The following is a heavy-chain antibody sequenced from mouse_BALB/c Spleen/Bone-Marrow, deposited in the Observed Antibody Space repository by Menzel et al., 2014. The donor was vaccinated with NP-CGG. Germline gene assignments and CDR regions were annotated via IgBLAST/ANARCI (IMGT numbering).Heavy chain of an antibody. V-gene: IGHV1S132*01. J-gene: IGHJ2*01. Sequence: QVQLQQSGADLVKPGASVKLSCKASGYTFTSYWINWIRQRPGQGLEWIGRIVPGSGNISYNEMFKAKATLTVDTSSSAACMQLASLSSEDSAVYFCAREYDDYYVFDWWGQGTTLAVSS. CDR1: GYTFTSYW. CDR2: IVPGSGNI. CDR3: AREYDDYYVFDW. D-gene: IGHD2-3*01.